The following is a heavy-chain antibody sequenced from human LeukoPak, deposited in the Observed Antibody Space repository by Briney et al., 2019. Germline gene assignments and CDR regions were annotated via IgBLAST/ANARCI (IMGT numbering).Heavy chain of an antibody. CDR2: ISGGGGGT. V-gene: IGHV3-23*01. CDR1: GFNFSSYA. D-gene: IGHD3-22*01. Sequence: GGSLRLSCAASGFNFSSYAMSWVRQPPGKGLDWVSNISGGGGGTYYADSVKGRFTISRDNSKNTLHLQMNSLRAEDTAVYYCARDYDSSGYYPFDLPDYWGQGTLVTVSS. J-gene: IGHJ4*02. CDR3: ARDYDSSGYYPFDLPDY.